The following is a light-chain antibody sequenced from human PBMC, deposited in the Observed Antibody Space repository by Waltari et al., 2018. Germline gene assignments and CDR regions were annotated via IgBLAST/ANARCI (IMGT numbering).Light chain of an antibody. Sequence: RASQGLTKGYLAWYQPKPGQAPRLLIYGASSRAPGIPNRFSGSGSGTDFTLTISRLEPEDFAVYYCQQYGSSILYTFGQGTKLEIK. V-gene: IGKV3-20*01. CDR3: QQYGSSILYT. CDR1: QGLTKGY. J-gene: IGKJ2*01. CDR2: GAS.